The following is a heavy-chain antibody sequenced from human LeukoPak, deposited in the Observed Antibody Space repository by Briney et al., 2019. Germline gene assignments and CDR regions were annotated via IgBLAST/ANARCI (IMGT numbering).Heavy chain of an antibody. Sequence: GGSLRLSCAASGFTFSSHSMNWVRQAPGKGLEWVTYISISSNTIYYADSVKGRFTISRDNSKNTLYLQMNSLRAEDAAVYYCARLKSGWYYFDYWGQGTLVTVSS. CDR3: ARLKSGWYYFDY. CDR2: ISISSNTI. V-gene: IGHV3-48*01. J-gene: IGHJ4*02. D-gene: IGHD6-19*01. CDR1: GFTFSSHS.